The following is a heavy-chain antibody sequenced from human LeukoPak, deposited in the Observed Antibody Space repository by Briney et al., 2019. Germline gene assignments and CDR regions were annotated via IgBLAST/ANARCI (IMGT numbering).Heavy chain of an antibody. J-gene: IGHJ4*02. Sequence: GRSLRLSCAASGFTFSSYGMHWVRQAPGKGLEWVAVIWYDGSNKYYADSVKGRFTISRDNSKNTLYLQMNSLRASDTAVYYCAKGDGEFEYWGRGTLVTVSS. D-gene: IGHD3-10*01. CDR3: AKGDGEFEY. CDR2: IWYDGSNK. CDR1: GFTFSSYG. V-gene: IGHV3-33*06.